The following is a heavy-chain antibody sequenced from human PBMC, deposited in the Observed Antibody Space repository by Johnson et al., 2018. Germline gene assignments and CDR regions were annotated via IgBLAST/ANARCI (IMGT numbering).Heavy chain of an antibody. CDR2: IRRKGYGGTA. D-gene: IGHD3-10*01. J-gene: IGHJ4*02. Sequence: EVQLVESGGGLVKPGRSLRLSCTTSGFTVGDYGMSWFRQAPGKGLEWVGFIRRKGYGGTAEYAASVKGRFTISRDDSKSIAYLQMNSLKTEDTAVYYCARGPPLWDGVWDHYYFDYWGQGTLVTVSS. CDR1: GFTVGDYG. V-gene: IGHV3-49*05. CDR3: ARGPPLWDGVWDHYYFDY.